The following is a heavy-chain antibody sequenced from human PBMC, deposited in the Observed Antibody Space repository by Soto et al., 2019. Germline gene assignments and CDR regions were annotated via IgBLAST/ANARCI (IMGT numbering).Heavy chain of an antibody. V-gene: IGHV4-34*01. Sequence: SETLSLTCAVYGGSFSGYYWSWIRQPPGKGLEWIGEINHSGSTNYNPSLKSRVTISVDTSKNQFSLKLSSVTAADTAVYYCARVTQMATIARTYYYYGMDVWGQGTTVTVSS. CDR3: ARVTQMATIARTYYYYGMDV. CDR1: GGSFSGYY. CDR2: INHSGST. J-gene: IGHJ6*02. D-gene: IGHD5-12*01.